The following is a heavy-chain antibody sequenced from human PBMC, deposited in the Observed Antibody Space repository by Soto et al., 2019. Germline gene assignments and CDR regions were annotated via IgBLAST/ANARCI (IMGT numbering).Heavy chain of an antibody. CDR2: INPSGGST. Sequence: ASVKVSCKASGYTFTSYYMHWVRQAPGQGLEWMGIINPSGGSTSYAQKFQGRVTMTRDTSTSTVYMELSSLRSEDTAVYYCARNSRFGELLEYYFDYWGQGTLVTVSS. D-gene: IGHD3-10*01. J-gene: IGHJ4*02. CDR3: ARNSRFGELLEYYFDY. V-gene: IGHV1-46*01. CDR1: GYTFTSYY.